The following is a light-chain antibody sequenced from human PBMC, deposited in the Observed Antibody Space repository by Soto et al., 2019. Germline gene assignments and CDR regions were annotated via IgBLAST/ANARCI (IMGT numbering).Light chain of an antibody. V-gene: IGKV3-20*01. CDR3: QQYGRSPPSLT. J-gene: IGKJ1*01. Sequence: EIVLTQSPGTLSLSPGERATLSCRASQSVSSSYLAWYQQKPGQPPRLLIFDASTRATGIPDRFSGSGSGTEFTLTISSLEPEDFAVYYCQQYGRSPPSLTFGQGTKVEIK. CDR1: QSVSSSY. CDR2: DAS.